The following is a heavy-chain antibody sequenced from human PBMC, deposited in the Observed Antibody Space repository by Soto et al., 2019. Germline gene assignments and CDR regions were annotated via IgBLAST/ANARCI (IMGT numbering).Heavy chain of an antibody. Sequence: PSETLSLTCAVYGGSFSGYYWNWVRQPPGKGLEWIGEIDHSGYTNYNPSLKSRVTISVDTSKNQFSLRVTSVTAADTAVYYCASTYGDYPYWGQGTLVTASS. CDR1: GGSFSGYY. D-gene: IGHD4-17*01. CDR3: ASTYGDYPY. V-gene: IGHV4-34*01. J-gene: IGHJ4*02. CDR2: IDHSGYT.